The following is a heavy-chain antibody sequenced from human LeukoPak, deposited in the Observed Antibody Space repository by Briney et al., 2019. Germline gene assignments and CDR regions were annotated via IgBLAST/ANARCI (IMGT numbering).Heavy chain of an antibody. V-gene: IGHV3-74*01. D-gene: IGHD2-15*01. Sequence: GGSLRLSCAASGFTFSSHWMHWVRQVPGKGLVWVSRISTDGSATTYADSVKGRFTISRDNSKNTLFLQMNSLRAEDTAIYYCAKDARRTNGWYFFDSWGPGTLVTVSS. CDR3: AKDARRTNGWYFFDS. J-gene: IGHJ4*02. CDR1: GFTFSSHW. CDR2: ISTDGSAT.